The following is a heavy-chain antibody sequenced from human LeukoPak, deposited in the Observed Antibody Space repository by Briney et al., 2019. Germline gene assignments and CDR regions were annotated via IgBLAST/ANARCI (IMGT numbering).Heavy chain of an antibody. CDR3: ARDNYGGSLDF. CDR2: IYTGGST. CDR1: GFSFSSYD. Sequence: PGGSLRLSCAASGFSFSSYDMSWVRQAPGEGLEWVSVIYTGGSTYYADSVKGRFTISRDNSKNTLCLQMNSLRAEDTAVYYCARDNYGGSLDFWGQGTLVTVSS. D-gene: IGHD4-23*01. V-gene: IGHV3-53*01. J-gene: IGHJ4*02.